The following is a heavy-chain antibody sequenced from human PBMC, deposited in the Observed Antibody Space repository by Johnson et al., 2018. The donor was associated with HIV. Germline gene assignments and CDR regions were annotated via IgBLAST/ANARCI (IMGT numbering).Heavy chain of an antibody. D-gene: IGHD6-13*01. CDR1: GFTFSSYD. CDR3: ATIAAHGAAFDI. V-gene: IGHV3-30*03. J-gene: IGHJ3*02. CDR2: ISYDGSSK. Sequence: QVQLVESGGGVVQPGRSLRLSCAASGFTFSSYDMHWVRQAPGKGLEWVAVISYDGSSKYHADSVKGRFTISRDNSKNTLYLQMNSLRAEDTAAYYCATIAAHGAAFDIWGQGTVVTVSS.